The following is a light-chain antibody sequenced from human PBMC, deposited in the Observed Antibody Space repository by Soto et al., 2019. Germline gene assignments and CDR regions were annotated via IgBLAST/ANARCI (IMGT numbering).Light chain of an antibody. Sequence: EIVLTQSPGTLSLSPGERATLSCRASQSVSDSYLAWYQHKPGQAPGLLIYASTRATGIPDRFSGSGSGTDFTLTISRLEPEDFAVYYCQHYGTSALFGPGTKVDIK. CDR1: QSVSDSY. J-gene: IGKJ3*01. CDR3: QHYGTSAL. V-gene: IGKV3-20*01. CDR2: AS.